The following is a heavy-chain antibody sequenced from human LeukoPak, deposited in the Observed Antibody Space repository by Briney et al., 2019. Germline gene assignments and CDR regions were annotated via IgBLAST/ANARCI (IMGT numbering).Heavy chain of an antibody. D-gene: IGHD3-22*01. V-gene: IGHV3-49*04. CDR1: GFTFGDYV. CDR3: TRRYNYDSSGYYYVRDAFDI. CDR2: IRSKAYGGTT. J-gene: IGHJ3*02. Sequence: GGSLRLSCTASGFTFGDYVMSWVRQAPGKGLEWVGFIRSKAYGGTTKNAASVKGRFTISRDDSRSIAYLQMNSLKTEDTAVYYCTRRYNYDSSGYYYVRDAFDIWGQGTMVTVSS.